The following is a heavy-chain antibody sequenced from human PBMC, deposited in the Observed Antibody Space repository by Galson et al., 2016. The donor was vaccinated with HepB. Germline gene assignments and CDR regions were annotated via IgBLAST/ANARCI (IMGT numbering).Heavy chain of an antibody. J-gene: IGHJ4*02. CDR1: GGSIRSSDYY. D-gene: IGHD6-13*01. CDR3: ARVDRFSSSWYFDY. V-gene: IGHV4-39*01. CDR2: IYYSGST. Sequence: SETLSLTCTVSGGSIRSSDYYWAWIRQPPGKGLEWFGNIYYSGSTLYNPSLTGRVTIFIDTSKNQFSLKVKSGTAADTAVYYCARVDRFSSSWYFDYWGQGTLVTVSS.